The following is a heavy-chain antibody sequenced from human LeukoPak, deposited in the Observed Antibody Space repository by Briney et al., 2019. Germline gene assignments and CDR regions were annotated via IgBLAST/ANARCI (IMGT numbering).Heavy chain of an antibody. D-gene: IGHD5-12*01. J-gene: IGHJ4*02. CDR1: GFTFSNAW. CDR3: TTSTDSGWAGDFDY. Sequence: GGSLRLSCAASGFTFSNAWMSWVRQAPGKGLEWVGRIKSKTDGGTTDYAAPVKGRFTISRDDSKNTLYLQMNSLKTEDTAVYYCTTSTDSGWAGDFDYWGQGTLVTVSS. V-gene: IGHV3-15*01. CDR2: IKSKTDGGTT.